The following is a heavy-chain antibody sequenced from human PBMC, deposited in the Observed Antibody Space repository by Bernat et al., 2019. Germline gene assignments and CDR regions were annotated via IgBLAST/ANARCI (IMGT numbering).Heavy chain of an antibody. CDR2: LNGDGSNP. V-gene: IGHV3-74*01. D-gene: IGHD2-8*01. Sequence: EVQLVESGGGLVQPGGSLRLSCAASGITFSLFSMHWVRQVPGKGLVFVSRLNGDGSNPTYADSMKGRFTISRDNAKNTLYLQMNSLRAEDTAVYYCASLRCSADKCYDYWGQGTLVTVSS. CDR3: ASLRCSADKCYDY. CDR1: GITFSLFS. J-gene: IGHJ4*02.